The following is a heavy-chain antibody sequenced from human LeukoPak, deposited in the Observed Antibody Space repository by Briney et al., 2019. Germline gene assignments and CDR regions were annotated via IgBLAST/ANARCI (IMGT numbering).Heavy chain of an antibody. Sequence: SETLSLTCTVSGGSISGTYYWSWIRQPPGKGLAWIGYIYYTGTTDSNPSLKSRATISLDTSKNQFSLNLSSVTAADTAVYYCARRWVYDKRAFDAWGQGTMVTVSS. CDR3: ARRWVYDKRAFDA. V-gene: IGHV4-59*08. J-gene: IGHJ3*01. CDR2: IYYTGTT. CDR1: GGSISGTYY. D-gene: IGHD3-16*01.